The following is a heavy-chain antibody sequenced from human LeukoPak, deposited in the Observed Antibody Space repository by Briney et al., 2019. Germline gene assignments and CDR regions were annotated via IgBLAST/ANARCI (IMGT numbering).Heavy chain of an antibody. CDR2: IYYSGST. CDR1: GGSISSYY. V-gene: IGHV4-59*01. Sequence: SETLSLTCTVSGGSISSYYWSWIRQPPGKGLEWIGYIYYSGSTNYNPSHKSRVTISVDTSKNQFSLKLSSVTAADTAVYYCARDRLRAASAFDIWGQGTMVTVSS. J-gene: IGHJ3*02. D-gene: IGHD6-19*01. CDR3: ARDRLRAASAFDI.